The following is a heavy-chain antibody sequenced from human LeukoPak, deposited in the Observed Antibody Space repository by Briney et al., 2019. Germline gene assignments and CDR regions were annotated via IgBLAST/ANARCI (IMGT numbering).Heavy chain of an antibody. CDR1: GFDFSKYA. D-gene: IGHD3-22*01. V-gene: IGHV3-23*01. Sequence: GGSLRLSCAASGFDFSKYAMSWVRQAPGKGLEWVSSIISSGGTTYYADSVKGRFTISRDNSKNSLYLQMNSLRAEDTAVYYCARDTLYYYDSSGYYPRIFDYWGQGSLVTVSS. CDR2: IISSGGTT. J-gene: IGHJ4*02. CDR3: ARDTLYYYDSSGYYPRIFDY.